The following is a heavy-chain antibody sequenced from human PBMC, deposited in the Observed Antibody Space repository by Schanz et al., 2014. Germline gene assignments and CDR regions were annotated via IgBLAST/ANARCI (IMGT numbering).Heavy chain of an antibody. D-gene: IGHD6-13*01. V-gene: IGHV3-23*04. Sequence: EVQLVESGGGLVQPGGSLRLSCAASGFTVSNNYMSWVRQAPGKGLECVSVISGSGDHTHYADSVKGRFTISRDTSGNTLYLQMNSLRAEDTAVYYCAKELRPGTERPRGNFDYWGQGTLVTVSS. J-gene: IGHJ4*02. CDR3: AKELRPGTERPRGNFDY. CDR2: ISGSGDHT. CDR1: GFTVSNNY.